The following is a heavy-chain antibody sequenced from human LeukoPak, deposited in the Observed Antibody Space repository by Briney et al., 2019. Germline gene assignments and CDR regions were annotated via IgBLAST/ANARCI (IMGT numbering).Heavy chain of an antibody. CDR3: ARQLYYFDY. CDR1: GGSISSSSYY. D-gene: IGHD2-8*01. V-gene: IGHV4-39*01. J-gene: IGHJ4*02. CDR2: IYYSGST. Sequence: PSETLSLTCTVSGGSISSSSYYWGWIRQPPGKGLEWIGSIYYSGSTYYNPSLKSRVTISVDTSKNQFSLKLSSVTAADTAVYYCARQLYYFDYWGQGTLVTVPS.